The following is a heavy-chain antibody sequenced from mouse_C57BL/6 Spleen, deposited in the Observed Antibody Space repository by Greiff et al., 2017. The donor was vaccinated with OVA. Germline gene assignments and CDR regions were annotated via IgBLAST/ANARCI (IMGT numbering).Heavy chain of an antibody. Sequence: VQLQQPGAELVKPGASVKLSCKASGYTFTSSWMHWVKQRPGQGLEWIGMIHPNSGSTNYNEKFKSKATLTVDKSSSTAYMQLSSLTSEDSAVYYCARSITTVVATGFDYWGQGTTLTVSS. D-gene: IGHD1-1*01. CDR3: ARSITTVVATGFDY. CDR2: IHPNSGST. J-gene: IGHJ2*01. V-gene: IGHV1-64*01. CDR1: GYTFTSSW.